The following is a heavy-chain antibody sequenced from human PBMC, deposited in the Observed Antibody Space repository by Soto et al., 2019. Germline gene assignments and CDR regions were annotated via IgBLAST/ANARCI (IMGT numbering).Heavy chain of an antibody. J-gene: IGHJ4*02. CDR1: GFTLSNYW. CDR3: TTTPSIVGATRGY. Sequence: EVQLVESGGGLVQPGGSLRLSCAASGFTLSNYWMHWVRQAPGKGLEWVGRIKSKTDGGTTDYAAPVKGRFTISRDDSKNTLYLQMNSLKTEDTAVYYCTTTPSIVGATRGYWGQGTLVTVSS. D-gene: IGHD1-26*01. V-gene: IGHV3-15*07. CDR2: IKSKTDGGTT.